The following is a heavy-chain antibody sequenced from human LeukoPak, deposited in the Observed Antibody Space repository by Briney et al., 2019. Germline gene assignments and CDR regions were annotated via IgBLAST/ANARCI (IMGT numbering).Heavy chain of an antibody. V-gene: IGHV3-23*01. D-gene: IGHD3-22*01. CDR3: ARASSGYYHSLYYFDY. CDR2: ISGSGGST. Sequence: AGGSLRLSCAASGFTFSSYAMSWVRQAPGKGLEWVSAISGSGGSTYYADSVKGRFTISRDNSKNTLYLQMNSLRAEDTAVYYCARASSGYYHSLYYFDYWGQGTLVTVSS. CDR1: GFTFSSYA. J-gene: IGHJ4*02.